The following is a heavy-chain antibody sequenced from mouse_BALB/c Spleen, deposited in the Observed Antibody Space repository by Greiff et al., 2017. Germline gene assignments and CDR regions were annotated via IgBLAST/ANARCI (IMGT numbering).Heavy chain of an antibody. CDR1: GYTFSSYW. J-gene: IGHJ4*01. Sequence: QVQLKESGAELMKPGASVKISCKATGYTFSSYWIEWVKQRPGHGLEWIGEILPGSGSTNYNEKFKGKATFTADTSSNTAYMQLSSLTSEDSAVYYCARRGSLYDGYYGAMDYWGQGTSVTVSS. V-gene: IGHV1-9*01. CDR3: ARRGSLYDGYYGAMDY. CDR2: ILPGSGST. D-gene: IGHD2-3*01.